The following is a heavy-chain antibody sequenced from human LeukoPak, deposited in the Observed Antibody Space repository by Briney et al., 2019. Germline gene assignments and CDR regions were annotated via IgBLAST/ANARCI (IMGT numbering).Heavy chain of an antibody. Sequence: SETLSLTCTVSGGSISYYYWSWIRQPPGKGLEWIGYIYTGGHTKYNPSLQSRVTISVDTSKNQFSLRLSSVTAADTAVYYCARHGPSYYYDSHIDVWGKGTTVTVSS. J-gene: IGHJ6*03. CDR2: IYTGGHT. CDR3: ARHGPSYYYDSHIDV. V-gene: IGHV4-4*09. CDR1: GGSISYYY.